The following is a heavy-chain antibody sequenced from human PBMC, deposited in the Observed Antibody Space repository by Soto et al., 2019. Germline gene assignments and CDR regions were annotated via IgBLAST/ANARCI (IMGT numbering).Heavy chain of an antibody. CDR1: GASISGFY. CDR3: VRDGTKTLRDWFDP. CDR2: IYATGTT. V-gene: IGHV4-4*07. D-gene: IGHD1-1*01. J-gene: IGHJ5*02. Sequence: PSETLSLTCTVSGASISGFYWSWIRKSAGKGLEWIGRIYATGTTDYNPSLKSRVMMSVDTSKKQFSLKLRTVTAADTAVYYCVRDGTKTLRDWFDPWGQGISVTVSS.